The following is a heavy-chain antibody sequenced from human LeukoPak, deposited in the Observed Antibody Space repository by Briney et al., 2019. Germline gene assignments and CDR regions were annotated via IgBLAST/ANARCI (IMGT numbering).Heavy chain of an antibody. D-gene: IGHD3-10*01. CDR1: GGSISSGSYY. CDR3: ARDGGLWFGESFWLDY. Sequence: SETLSLTCTVSGGSISSGSYYWSWIRQPPGKGLEWIGCIYYSGSTNYNPSLKSRVTISVDTSKNQCSLELSSVTAADTAVYYCARDGGLWFGESFWLDYWGQGTLVTVSS. CDR2: IYYSGST. J-gene: IGHJ4*02. V-gene: IGHV4-61*01.